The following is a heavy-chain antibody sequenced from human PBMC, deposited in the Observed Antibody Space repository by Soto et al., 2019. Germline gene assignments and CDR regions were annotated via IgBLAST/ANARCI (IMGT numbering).Heavy chain of an antibody. CDR1: GFTFTNVA. D-gene: IGHD1-1*01. CDR2: ITDSGGST. V-gene: IGHV3-23*01. J-gene: IGHJ4*02. CDR3: AKLYWNPRYFDY. Sequence: RLSCAASGFTFTNVAMTWVRQAPGKGLEWVSTITDSGGSTDYADSVKGRFTISRDNSKSTLYLQMNNLRADDTAVYYCAKLYWNPRYFDYWGEGARVTSPQ.